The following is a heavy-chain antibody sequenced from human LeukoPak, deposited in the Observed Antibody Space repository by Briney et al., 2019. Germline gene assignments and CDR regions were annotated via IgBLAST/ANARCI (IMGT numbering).Heavy chain of an antibody. CDR2: ISAYNGNT. CDR3: ARGPHERSGYPDD. D-gene: IGHD3-22*01. V-gene: IGHV1-18*01. J-gene: IGHJ4*02. Sequence: GASVKVSCKASGGSFSNYVITWVRQAPGQGLEWMGWISAYNGNTNYAQKLQGRVTMTTDTSTSTAYMELRSLRSDVTAVYYCARGPHERSGYPDDWGQGTLVTVSS. CDR1: GGSFSNYV.